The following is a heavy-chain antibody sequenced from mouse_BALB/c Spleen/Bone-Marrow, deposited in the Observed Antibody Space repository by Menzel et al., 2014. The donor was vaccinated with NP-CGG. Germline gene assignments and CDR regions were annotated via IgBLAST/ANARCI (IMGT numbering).Heavy chain of an antibody. D-gene: IGHD4-1*01. CDR1: GFDFSSYW. J-gene: IGHJ1*01. CDR2: INPDSSTI. CDR3: AKANWDVSGYFDV. V-gene: IGHV4-1*02. Sequence: DVKLVESGGGLVQPGGSLKLSCAASGFDFSSYWMSWVRQAPGKGLEWIGEINPDSSTINYTPSLKDKFIISRDNAKNTLYLQMSKVRSEDTALYYCAKANWDVSGYFDVWGAGTTVTVSS.